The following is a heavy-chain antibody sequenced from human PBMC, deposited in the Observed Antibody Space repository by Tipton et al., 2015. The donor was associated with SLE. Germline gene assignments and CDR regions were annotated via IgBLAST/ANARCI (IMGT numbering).Heavy chain of an antibody. J-gene: IGHJ4*02. D-gene: IGHD3-10*01. CDR2: IYYSGST. Sequence: TLSLTCAVYGGSFSGYYWSWIRQPPGKGLEWIGYIYYSGSTYYNPSLKSRVTISVDTSKNQFSLKLSSVTAADTAVYYCARATPQYGSGSYWKAVFDYWGQGTLVTVSS. CDR3: ARATPQYGSGSYWKAVFDY. CDR1: GGSFSGYY. V-gene: IGHV4-30-4*01.